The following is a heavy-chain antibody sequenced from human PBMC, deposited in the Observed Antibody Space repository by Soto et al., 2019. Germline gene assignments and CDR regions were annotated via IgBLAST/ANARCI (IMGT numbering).Heavy chain of an antibody. CDR3: ATWHEREHAYDV. CDR2: LYDVDGS. J-gene: IGHJ3*01. CDR1: GLTISGKKY. Sequence: DVQLVESGGGLIQPGESLRLSCAAFGLTISGKKYVAWFRRAPGKGLEWVSALYDVDGSFYADSVKGRFTTSSDSSKTTVYLQMNDLRPDDTAVYYCATWHEREHAYDVWGQGTTVTVSS. D-gene: IGHD1-1*01. V-gene: IGHV3-53*01.